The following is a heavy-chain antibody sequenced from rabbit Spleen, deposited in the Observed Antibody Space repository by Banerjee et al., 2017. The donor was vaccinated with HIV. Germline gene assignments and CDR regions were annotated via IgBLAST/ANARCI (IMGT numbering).Heavy chain of an antibody. D-gene: IGHD8-1*01. CDR1: GFSFSSNEY. J-gene: IGHJ6*01. CDR3: ARDTASSFSSYGMDL. Sequence: QEQLEESGGGLVKPEGSLTLTCKASGFSFSSNEYMCWVRQAPGKGLEWISCIAGDSSGFTYSATWAKGRFTCSKTSSTTVTLQMTSLTVADTATYFCARDTASSFSSYGMDLWGQGTLVTVS. V-gene: IGHV1S45*01. CDR2: IAGDSSGFT.